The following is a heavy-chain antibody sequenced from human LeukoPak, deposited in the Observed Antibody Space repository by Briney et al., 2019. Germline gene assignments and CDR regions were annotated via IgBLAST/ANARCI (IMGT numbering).Heavy chain of an antibody. Sequence: SVKVSCKASGGTFSSYAISWVRQAPGQGLEWMGGIIPIFGTANYAQKFQGRVMITADKSTSTAYMELSSLRSEDTAVYYCAREGYSYGYDYWGQGTLVTVSS. CDR3: AREGYSYGYDY. V-gene: IGHV1-69*06. J-gene: IGHJ4*02. CDR2: IIPIFGTA. CDR1: GGTFSSYA. D-gene: IGHD5-18*01.